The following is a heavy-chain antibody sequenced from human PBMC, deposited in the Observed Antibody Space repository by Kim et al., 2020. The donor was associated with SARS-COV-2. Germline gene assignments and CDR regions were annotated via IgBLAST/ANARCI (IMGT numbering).Heavy chain of an antibody. CDR3: ARQNPNEYPYYDFWSGRNYGMDV. CDR2: IIPIFGTA. Sequence: SVKVSCKASGGTFSSYAISWVRQAPGQGLEWMGGIIPIFGTANYAQKFQGRVTITADESTSTAYMELSSLRSEDTAVYYCARQNPNEYPYYDFWSGRNYGMDVWGQGTTVTVSS. J-gene: IGHJ6*02. D-gene: IGHD3-3*01. V-gene: IGHV1-69*13. CDR1: GGTFSSYA.